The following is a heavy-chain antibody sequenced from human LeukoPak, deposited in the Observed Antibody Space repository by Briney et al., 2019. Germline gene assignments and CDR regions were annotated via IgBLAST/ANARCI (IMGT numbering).Heavy chain of an antibody. Sequence: GGSLRLSCVASGFTFGNYPMSWVRQAPGKGLEWVSALSDGGGNTFCADSVKGRFTISRDNSKNTLYLQMNSLRAEDTAVYYCAKGSAVADIYFDYWGQGTLVTVSS. J-gene: IGHJ4*02. D-gene: IGHD6-19*01. CDR3: AKGSAVADIYFDY. CDR2: LSDGGGNT. CDR1: GFTFGNYP. V-gene: IGHV3-23*01.